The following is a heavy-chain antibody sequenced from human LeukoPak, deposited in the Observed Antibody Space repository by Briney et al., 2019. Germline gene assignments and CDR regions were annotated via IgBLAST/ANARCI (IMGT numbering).Heavy chain of an antibody. V-gene: IGHV3-66*01. CDR3: ARESSGWLRLFDY. CDR1: GFTVSSKY. Sequence: PGGSLRLSCAASGFTVSSKYMGWVRQAPGKGLEWVSVIYSGGSTYYADSVKGRFTISRDNSKNTVYLQMNSLRAEDTAVYYCARESSGWLRLFDYWGQGTLVTVSS. CDR2: IYSGGST. J-gene: IGHJ4*02. D-gene: IGHD5-12*01.